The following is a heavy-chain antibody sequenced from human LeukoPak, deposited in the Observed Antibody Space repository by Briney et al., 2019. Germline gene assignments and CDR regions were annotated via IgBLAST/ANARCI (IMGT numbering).Heavy chain of an antibody. D-gene: IGHD1-7*01. CDR3: ARELVAGTFDH. Sequence: PGGSLRLSCGASEFNVNDYYMSWVRQAPGKGLEWISDIGGSDSIVAYAGSVEGRFTISRDIAKNSLFLQMNSLRADDTAVYYYARELVAGTFDHWGQGILVTVSS. V-gene: IGHV3-11*01. CDR1: EFNVNDYY. J-gene: IGHJ4*02. CDR2: IGGSDSIV.